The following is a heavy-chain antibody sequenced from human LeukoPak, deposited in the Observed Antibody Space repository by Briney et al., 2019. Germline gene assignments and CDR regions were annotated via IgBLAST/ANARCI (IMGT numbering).Heavy chain of an antibody. Sequence: SETLSLTCTVSGGSISSSSYYWGWIRQPPGKGLEWIGSIYYSGSTYYNPSLKSRVTISVDTSKNQFSLKLSSVTAADTAVYYCARNDRYYYDSSGYSNFDYWGQGTLVTVSS. CDR3: ARNDRYYYDSSGYSNFDY. D-gene: IGHD3-22*01. CDR1: GGSISSSSYY. V-gene: IGHV4-39*07. J-gene: IGHJ4*02. CDR2: IYYSGST.